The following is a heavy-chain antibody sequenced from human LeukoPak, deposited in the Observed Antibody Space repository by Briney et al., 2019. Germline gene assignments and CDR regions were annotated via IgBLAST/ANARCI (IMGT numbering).Heavy chain of an antibody. Sequence: GSLRLSCAASGFTFSSYAMSWVRQAPGKGLEWVSAISGSGGSTYYADSVKGRFTISRDNAKNSLYLQMNSLRAEDTAVYYCARESGIAVAGISGFDYWGQGTLVTVSS. CDR1: GFTFSSYA. CDR3: ARESGIAVAGISGFDY. J-gene: IGHJ4*02. V-gene: IGHV3-23*01. CDR2: ISGSGGST. D-gene: IGHD6-19*01.